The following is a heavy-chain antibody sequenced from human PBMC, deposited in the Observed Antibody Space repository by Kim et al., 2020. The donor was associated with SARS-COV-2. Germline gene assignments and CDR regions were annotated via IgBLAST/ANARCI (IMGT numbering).Heavy chain of an antibody. V-gene: IGHV4-30-4*01. CDR2: IYYSGST. J-gene: IGHJ5*02. CDR1: GGSISSGDYY. D-gene: IGHD2-2*02. Sequence: SETLSLTCTVSGGSISSGDYYWSWIRQPPGKGLEWIGYIYYSGSTYYNPSLKSRVTISVDTSKNQFSLKLSSVTAADTAVYYCARFYCSRTSCYKRGTNWFDPWGQGTLVTVSS. CDR3: ARFYCSRTSCYKRGTNWFDP.